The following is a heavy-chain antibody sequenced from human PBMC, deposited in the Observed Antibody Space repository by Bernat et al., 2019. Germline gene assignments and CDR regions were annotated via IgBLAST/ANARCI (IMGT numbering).Heavy chain of an antibody. CDR3: AKVLVYYGSGSYSRYFDY. J-gene: IGHJ4*02. CDR1: GFTFSSYA. CDR2: ISGSGGST. V-gene: IGHV3-23*04. Sequence: EVQLVESGGGLVQPGGSLRLSCAASGFTFSSYAMSWVRQAPGKGLEWVSAISGSGGSTYYADSVKGRFTISRDNSKNTLYLQMNSLRAEDTAVYYCAKVLVYYGSGSYSRYFDYWGQGTLVTVSS. D-gene: IGHD3-10*01.